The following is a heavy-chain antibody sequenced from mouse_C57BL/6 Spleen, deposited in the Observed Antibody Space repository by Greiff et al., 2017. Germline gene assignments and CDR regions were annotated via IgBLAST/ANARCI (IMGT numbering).Heavy chain of an antibody. D-gene: IGHD2-12*01. J-gene: IGHJ4*01. CDR1: GFTFTDYY. Sequence: EVQLQQSGAELVMPGASVKLSCTASGFTFTDYYMHWVKQRPEQGLEWIGGIDPADGDTKYAPKFQGKATITAVTSSNTAYLQLSSLTSEDTAVYYCARGGSYDEGYAMDYWGQGTSVTVSS. V-gene: IGHV14-2*01. CDR3: ARGGSYDEGYAMDY. CDR2: IDPADGDT.